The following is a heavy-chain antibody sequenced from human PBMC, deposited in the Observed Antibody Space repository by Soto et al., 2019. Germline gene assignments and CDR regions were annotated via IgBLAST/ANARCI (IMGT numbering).Heavy chain of an antibody. V-gene: IGHV3-15*07. CDR2: IKSKTDGGTT. CDR1: GFTFSNAW. D-gene: IGHD3-3*01. Sequence: GGSLRLSCAASGFTFSNAWMNWVRQAPGKGLEWVGRIKSKTDGGTTDYAAPVKGGFTISRDDSKNTLYLQMNSLKTEDTAVYYCTTDSRYDFWSGYFEKHLGSTAYYHDRMDVWGQGTTVTGSS. CDR3: TTDSRYDFWSGYFEKHLGSTAYYHDRMDV. J-gene: IGHJ6*02.